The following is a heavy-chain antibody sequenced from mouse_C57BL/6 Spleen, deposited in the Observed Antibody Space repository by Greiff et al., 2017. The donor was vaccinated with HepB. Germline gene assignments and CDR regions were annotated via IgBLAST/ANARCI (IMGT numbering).Heavy chain of an antibody. Sequence: EVMLVESGGGLVQPGGSLKLSCAASGFTFSDYYMYWVRQTPEKRLEWVAYISNGGGSTYYPDTVKGRFTISRDNAKNTLYLQMSRLKSEDTAMYYCARHIWPYWYFDVWGTGTTVTVSS. V-gene: IGHV5-12*01. CDR3: ARHIWPYWYFDV. J-gene: IGHJ1*03. CDR2: ISNGGGST. CDR1: GFTFSDYY.